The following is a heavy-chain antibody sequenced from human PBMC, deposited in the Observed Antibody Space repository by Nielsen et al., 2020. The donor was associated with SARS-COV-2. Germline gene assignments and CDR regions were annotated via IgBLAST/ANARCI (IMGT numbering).Heavy chain of an antibody. CDR2: IFPGDSAT. J-gene: IGHJ6*02. Sequence: GESLKISCEGSGYSFTNYWIGWVRQMPGKGLEWMGIIFPGDSATRYNPSFQGQVTISADKSITTAYLQWSSLKASDTAMYYCARHLIAARVYYGMDVWGQGTTVTVSS. CDR1: GYSFTNYW. V-gene: IGHV5-51*01. CDR3: ARHLIAARVYYGMDV. D-gene: IGHD6-6*01.